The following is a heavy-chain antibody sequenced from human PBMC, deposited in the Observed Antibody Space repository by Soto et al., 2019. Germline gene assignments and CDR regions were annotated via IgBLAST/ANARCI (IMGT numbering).Heavy chain of an antibody. V-gene: IGHV1-18*01. Sequence: GASVKVSCKASGYTFTSYGISWVRQAPGQGLEWMGWISAYNGNTNYAQKLQGRVTMTTDTSTSTAYMELRSLRSDDTAVYYCARDRKAIQLWLGYYYYGMDVWGQGTTVTVSS. CDR1: GYTFTSYG. CDR3: ARDRKAIQLWLGYYYYGMDV. D-gene: IGHD5-18*01. CDR2: ISAYNGNT. J-gene: IGHJ6*02.